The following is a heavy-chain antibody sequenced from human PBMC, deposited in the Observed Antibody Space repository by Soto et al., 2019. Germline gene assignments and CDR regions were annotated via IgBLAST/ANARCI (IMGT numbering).Heavy chain of an antibody. CDR1: GGSFSNFG. V-gene: IGHV1-69*13. D-gene: IGHD5-12*01. J-gene: IGHJ4*02. CDR3: AREGSGYNF. CDR2: IVPVFGRP. Sequence: SVKVSCKASGGSFSNFGIRWVRQAPGQGLEWMGGIVPVFGRPNYAQRFRGRLTITADESTSTGYMELISLRSDDTAVYYCAREGSGYNFWGQGTQVTVSS.